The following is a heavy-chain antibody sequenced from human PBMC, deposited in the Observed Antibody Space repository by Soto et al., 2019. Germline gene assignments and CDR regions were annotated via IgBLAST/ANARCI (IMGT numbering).Heavy chain of an antibody. Sequence: QVQLVQSGAEVKKPGSSVKVSCKASGGTFSSYAISWVRQAPGQGLEWMGGIIPIFGTANYAQKFQGRVTITADESTSTAYRELSSLRSEDTAVYYCARDIVVVVAATPYYYGMDVWGQGTTVTVSS. CDR3: ARDIVVVVAATPYYYGMDV. CDR1: GGTFSSYA. CDR2: IIPIFGTA. V-gene: IGHV1-69*01. J-gene: IGHJ6*02. D-gene: IGHD2-15*01.